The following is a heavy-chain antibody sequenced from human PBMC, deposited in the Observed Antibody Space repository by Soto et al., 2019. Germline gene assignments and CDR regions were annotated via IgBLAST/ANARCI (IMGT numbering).Heavy chain of an antibody. Sequence: QVQLQESGPGLVKPSGTLSLTCAVSGGSISSSNWWSWVRQPPGKGLEWIGEIYHSGSTNYNPSLKSRVPPSVDKSKNQVSLKLSSVTAADTAVYYCASEVAATTRNDAFDIWGQGTMVTVSS. D-gene: IGHD2-15*01. CDR3: ASEVAATTRNDAFDI. CDR2: IYHSGST. V-gene: IGHV4-4*02. J-gene: IGHJ3*02. CDR1: GGSISSSNW.